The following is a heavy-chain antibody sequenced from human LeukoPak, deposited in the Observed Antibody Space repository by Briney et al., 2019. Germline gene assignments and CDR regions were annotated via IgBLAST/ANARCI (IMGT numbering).Heavy chain of an antibody. CDR2: ISGSGGST. CDR1: GFTFSSYA. Sequence: GGSLRLSCAASGFTFSSYAMSWVRQAPGKGLEWVSAISGSGGSTYYADSVKGRFTISRDNSKNTLYLQMNSLRAEDTAVYYCAKDDSDDFWSGYRYYYYYYYMDVWGKGTTVTVSS. V-gene: IGHV3-23*01. CDR3: AKDDSDDFWSGYRYYYYYYYMDV. J-gene: IGHJ6*03. D-gene: IGHD3-3*01.